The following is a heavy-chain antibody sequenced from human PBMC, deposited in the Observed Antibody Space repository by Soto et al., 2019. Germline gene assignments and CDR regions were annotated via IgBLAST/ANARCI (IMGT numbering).Heavy chain of an antibody. V-gene: IGHV1-69*13. CDR1: GGTFSSYA. J-gene: IGHJ3*02. Sequence: ASVKVSCKASGGTFSSYAISWVRQAPGQGLEWMGGIIPIFGTANYAQKFQGRVTITADESTSTAYMELSSLRSEDTAVYYCARGPPRDDRSPYDALDIWGQGTMVTVSS. CDR3: ARGPPRDDRSPYDALDI. CDR2: IIPIFGTA.